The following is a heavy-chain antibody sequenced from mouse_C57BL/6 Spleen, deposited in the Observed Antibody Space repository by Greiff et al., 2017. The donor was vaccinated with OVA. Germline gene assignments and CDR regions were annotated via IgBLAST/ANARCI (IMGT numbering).Heavy chain of an antibody. V-gene: IGHV14-1*01. Sequence: EVQLQQSGAELVRPGASVKLSCTASGFNIKDYYMHWVKQRPEQGLEWIGRIDPEDGDTEYAPKFQGKATMTADTSSNTAYLQLSSLTSEDTAVYYCTTSVLLSRYFDVWGTGTTVTVAS. CDR1: GFNIKDYY. J-gene: IGHJ1*03. CDR2: IDPEDGDT. D-gene: IGHD1-1*01. CDR3: TTSVLLSRYFDV.